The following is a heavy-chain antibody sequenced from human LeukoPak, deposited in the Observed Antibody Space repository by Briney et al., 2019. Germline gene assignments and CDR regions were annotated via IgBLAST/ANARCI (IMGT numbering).Heavy chain of an antibody. CDR1: GGSINNHY. CDR3: ARPRDGYNFGAFVM. Sequence: SETLSLTCSVSGGSINNHYWIWIRQPPGKGLEWVGSIFYSGTINYNPSLKSRVTISADTSKNQFSLKLTSVTAADTAVYYCARPRDGYNFGAFVMWGQGTLVTVSS. D-gene: IGHD5-24*01. J-gene: IGHJ3*02. V-gene: IGHV4-59*08. CDR2: IFYSGTI.